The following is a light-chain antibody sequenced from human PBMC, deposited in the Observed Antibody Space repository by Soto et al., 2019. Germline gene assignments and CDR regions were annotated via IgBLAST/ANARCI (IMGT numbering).Light chain of an antibody. CDR2: DVT. CDR1: SSDVGGYNY. Sequence: QSALTQPASVSGSPGQSITIFCTGTSSDVGGYNYVSWYQQHPVKAPKLMIYDVTNRPSGVSDRFSGSKSGNTASLTISGLQAEDEADYYCSSYTSSSTPYVFGTGTKVTVL. CDR3: SSYTSSSTPYV. V-gene: IGLV2-14*01. J-gene: IGLJ1*01.